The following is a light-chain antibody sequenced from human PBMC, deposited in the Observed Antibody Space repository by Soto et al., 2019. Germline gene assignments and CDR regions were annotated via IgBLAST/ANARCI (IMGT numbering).Light chain of an antibody. CDR2: GAS. V-gene: IGKV3-20*01. CDR1: QMVSSSS. Sequence: EIVLTHSPGTLSLSPGERATLSCRASQMVSSSSLAWYQQKPGQAPRLLIYGASSRATGIPDRFSGSGSGTDFTLTISRLEPEDFAVYYCQQYGSSPPYTFGQGTKLEIK. J-gene: IGKJ2*01. CDR3: QQYGSSPPYT.